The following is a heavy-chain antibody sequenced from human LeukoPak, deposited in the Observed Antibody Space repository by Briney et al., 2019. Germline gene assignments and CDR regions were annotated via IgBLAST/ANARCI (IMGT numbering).Heavy chain of an antibody. V-gene: IGHV1-2*02. Sequence: ASVTVSCKASGYTFTVYYMHWVRQAPGQGLEWMGWINPNSGGTNYAQKFQGRVTMTRDTSISTAYMELSRLRSDDTAVYYCARDFSAYSSSWYYPPPSDYWGQGTLVTVSS. J-gene: IGHJ4*02. CDR3: ARDFSAYSSSWYYPPPSDY. CDR2: INPNSGGT. CDR1: GYTFTVYY. D-gene: IGHD6-13*01.